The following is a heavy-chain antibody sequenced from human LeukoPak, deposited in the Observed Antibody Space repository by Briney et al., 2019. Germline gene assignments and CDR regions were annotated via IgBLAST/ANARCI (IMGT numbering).Heavy chain of an antibody. CDR1: GGSFSGYY. D-gene: IGHD2-8*01. J-gene: IGHJ4*02. Sequence: PSETLSLTCAVYGGSFSGYYWSWIRQPPGMGLEWIGEINHSGGTNYNPSLKSRVTISVDTSKNQFSLKLSSVTAADTAVYYCARGRGYCTNGVCYTVRGPFDYWGQGTLVTVSS. CDR2: INHSGGT. CDR3: ARGRGYCTNGVCYTVRGPFDY. V-gene: IGHV4-34*01.